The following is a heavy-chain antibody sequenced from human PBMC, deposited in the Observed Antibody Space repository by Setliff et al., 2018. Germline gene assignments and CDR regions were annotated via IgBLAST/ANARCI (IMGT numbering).Heavy chain of an antibody. Sequence: PGESLKISCKGSGYSFTDYWIGWVRQMPGEGLEWMGIIHPSNSDTVYSPSFQGQVTISADRSITTAYLQWSSLKASDTAIYYCARNRAALYDAFDIWGQGTMVTVSS. V-gene: IGHV5-51*01. CDR1: GYSFTDYW. CDR2: IHPSNSDT. D-gene: IGHD6-25*01. J-gene: IGHJ3*02. CDR3: ARNRAALYDAFDI.